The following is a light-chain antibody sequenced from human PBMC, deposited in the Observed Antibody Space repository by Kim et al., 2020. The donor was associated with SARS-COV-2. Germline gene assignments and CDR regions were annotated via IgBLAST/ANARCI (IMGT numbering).Light chain of an antibody. Sequence: PGDRATLACRSSQSSNSDFLSWYQQKPGQAPRLRIYGASNRATGIPDRFSGSGSGTDFTLTISRLEPEDFAVYYCQQYDRSPPSYTFGQGTKLEI. J-gene: IGKJ2*01. V-gene: IGKV3-20*01. CDR3: QQYDRSPPSYT. CDR2: GAS. CDR1: QSSNSDF.